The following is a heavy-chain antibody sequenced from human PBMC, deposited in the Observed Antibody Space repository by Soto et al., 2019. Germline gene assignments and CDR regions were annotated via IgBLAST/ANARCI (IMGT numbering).Heavy chain of an antibody. J-gene: IGHJ4*02. CDR3: ARGGTAEADF. V-gene: IGHV1-18*01. CDR1: GYTFTGYG. Sequence: QAQLVQSGAEVKEPGASVKVSCKASGYTFTGYGIPWVRQAPGQGLEWMGWASPLSATTNYAPKFQGRVTMTTDTSTNMADMELRSRRSDDTAVYYCARGGTAEADFWGQGTLGTVSS. CDR2: ASPLSATT. D-gene: IGHD2-21*02.